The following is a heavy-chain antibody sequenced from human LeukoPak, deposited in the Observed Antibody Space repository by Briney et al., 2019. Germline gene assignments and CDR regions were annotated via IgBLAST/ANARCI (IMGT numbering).Heavy chain of an antibody. CDR1: GYTFTSCD. CDR2: MNPNSGNT. J-gene: IGHJ5*02. V-gene: IGHV1-8*01. Sequence: GASVKVSCKASGYTFTSCDINWVRQATGQGLEWMGWMNPNSGNTGSAQRFQGRVTMTRDTSRSTAYMELSSLTSGDTAVYYCARGPLARLPSSFDPWGQGTLVTVSS. D-gene: IGHD5-12*01. CDR3: ARGPLARLPSSFDP.